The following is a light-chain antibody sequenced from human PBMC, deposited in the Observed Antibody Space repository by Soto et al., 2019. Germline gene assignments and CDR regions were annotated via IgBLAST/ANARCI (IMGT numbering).Light chain of an antibody. CDR1: QSVSSN. J-gene: IGKJ2*01. CDR2: GAS. V-gene: IGKV3-15*01. CDR3: QQYNNWHPYT. Sequence: EIVMTQSPATLSVSPGERATLSCRASQSVSSNLAWYQQKPGQAPRLLIYGASTRATGIPARFGGSGSGTECTLTISSLQSEDFAVYYCQQYNNWHPYTFGQGTKLEIK.